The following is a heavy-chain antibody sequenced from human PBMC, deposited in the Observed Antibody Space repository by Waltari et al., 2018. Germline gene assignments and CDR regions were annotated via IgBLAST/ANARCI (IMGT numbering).Heavy chain of an antibody. CDR3: ARDREVAVAATGGDAFDI. CDR1: GYTFTSYG. J-gene: IGHJ3*02. V-gene: IGHV1-18*01. Sequence: QVQLVQSGAEVKKPGASVKVSCKASGYTFTSYGISWVRQAPGQGLEWMGWVSAYNGNTNAAQKLQGRVTMTTDTSTSTAYMELRSLRSDDTAVYYCARDREVAVAATGGDAFDIWGQGTMVTVSS. CDR2: VSAYNGNT. D-gene: IGHD6-19*01.